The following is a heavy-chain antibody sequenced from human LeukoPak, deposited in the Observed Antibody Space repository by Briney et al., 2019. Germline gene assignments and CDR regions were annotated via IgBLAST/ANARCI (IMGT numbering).Heavy chain of an antibody. V-gene: IGHV4-59*01. Sequence: SETLSLTCTVSGGSISTYYWNWIRQPPGKGLEWIGYIYYSGRTNYNPSLKSRVTISVDTSKNQFSLKLSSVTAADTAVYFCARRMGQQLGVDAFDVWGQGTMVTVSS. CDR1: GGSISTYY. D-gene: IGHD6-13*01. CDR2: IYYSGRT. CDR3: ARRMGQQLGVDAFDV. J-gene: IGHJ3*01.